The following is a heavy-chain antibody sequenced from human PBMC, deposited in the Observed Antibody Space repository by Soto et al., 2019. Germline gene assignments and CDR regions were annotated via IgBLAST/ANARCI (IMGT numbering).Heavy chain of an antibody. Sequence: ASVKVSCKASGYIFIDFYIHWVRHAPGQGLEWMGRINPNSGDTNLAQQFQGRVTMTRDTSISTAYMDLTSLTYDDTAVYYCARDYDPPHWGQGTLVTVSS. CDR2: INPNSGDT. D-gene: IGHD3-22*01. CDR1: GYIFIDFY. J-gene: IGHJ4*02. V-gene: IGHV1-2*02. CDR3: ARDYDPPH.